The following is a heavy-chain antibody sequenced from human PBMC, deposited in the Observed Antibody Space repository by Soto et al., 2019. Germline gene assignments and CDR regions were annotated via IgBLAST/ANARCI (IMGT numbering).Heavy chain of an antibody. CDR1: GFTFSYYW. CDR3: ARGDKGAFDL. V-gene: IGHV3-74*01. CDR2: IHSDGSST. J-gene: IGHJ3*01. D-gene: IGHD2-21*02. Sequence: EVQLVESEGGLVQPGGSLRLSCAASGFTFSYYWMHWVRQAPGQGLVWVSRIHSDGSSTTYADSVKGRFTISRDNAKNTLYMQMNSLSAEDTAVYYCARGDKGAFDLWGQRTMVTVSS.